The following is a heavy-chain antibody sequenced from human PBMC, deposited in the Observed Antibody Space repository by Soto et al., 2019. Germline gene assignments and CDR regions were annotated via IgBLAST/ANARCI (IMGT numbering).Heavy chain of an antibody. V-gene: IGHV4-59*01. CDR3: ARVWGGAFDF. CDR2: IYYSGST. Sequence: SETLSLTCTVSGGSISSYYWSWIRQPPGKGLEWIGYIYYSGSTKYNPSPKSRVTISVDTSKNRFSLRLSSVTAADTAVYYCARVWGGAFDFWGQGTMVTVSS. J-gene: IGHJ3*01. D-gene: IGHD3-10*01. CDR1: GGSISSYY.